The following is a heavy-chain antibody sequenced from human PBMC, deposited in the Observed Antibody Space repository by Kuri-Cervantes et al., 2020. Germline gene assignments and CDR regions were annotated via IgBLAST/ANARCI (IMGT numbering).Heavy chain of an antibody. CDR2: IYWDDDE. J-gene: IGHJ4*02. CDR1: GFSLTDSGVG. D-gene: IGHD3-9*01. CDR3: ARDILTGDYNFDY. Sequence: SGPTLVKPTQTLTLICTFSGFSLTDSGVGAGWVRQPPGKALEWLALIYWDDDERFSPSLRTRVAITKDISKNQVVLNMINMEPVDTGTYYCARDILTGDYNFDYWGQGTLVTVSS. V-gene: IGHV2-5*02.